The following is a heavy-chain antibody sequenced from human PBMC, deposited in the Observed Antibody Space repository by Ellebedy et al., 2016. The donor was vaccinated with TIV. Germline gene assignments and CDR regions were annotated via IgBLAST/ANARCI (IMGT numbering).Heavy chain of an antibody. CDR3: ARNPSLSAYDPFDY. V-gene: IGHV3-30*02. CDR2: IRYDGSNK. Sequence: PGGSLRLSCAVSGFTFSSYGMHWVLQAPGQGLEWVAFIRYDGSNKYYADSVKGRFTISRDISKNTLYVQMNSLRADDTAVYYCARNPSLSAYDPFDYWGQGTLVTVSS. D-gene: IGHD5-12*01. CDR1: GFTFSSYG. J-gene: IGHJ4*02.